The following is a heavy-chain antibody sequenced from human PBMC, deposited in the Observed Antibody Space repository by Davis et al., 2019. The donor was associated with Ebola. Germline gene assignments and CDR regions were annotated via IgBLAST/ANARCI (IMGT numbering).Heavy chain of an antibody. Sequence: GESLKISCAASGFTFSSYEMNWVRQAPGKGLEWVANIKQDGSEKYYVDSVKGRFTISRDNAKNSLYLQMNSLRAEDTAVYYCARVLAFCSSTSCPGDYWGQGTLVTVSS. CDR1: GFTFSSYE. CDR3: ARVLAFCSSTSCPGDY. CDR2: IKQDGSEK. V-gene: IGHV3-7*01. D-gene: IGHD2-2*01. J-gene: IGHJ4*02.